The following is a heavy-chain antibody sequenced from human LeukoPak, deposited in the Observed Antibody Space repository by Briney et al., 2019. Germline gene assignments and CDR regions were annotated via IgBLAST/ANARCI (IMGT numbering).Heavy chain of an antibody. D-gene: IGHD6-13*01. CDR1: GGSFSGYY. V-gene: IGHV4-34*01. CDR3: ARAPYSSSWMYFDY. CDR2: INHSGST. Sequence: SETLSLTCAVYGGSFSGYYWSWIRQPPGKGLEWIGEINHSGSTNYNPSLKSRVTISVDTSKNQFSVKLSSVTAADTAVYYCARAPYSSSWMYFDYWGQGALVTVSS. J-gene: IGHJ4*02.